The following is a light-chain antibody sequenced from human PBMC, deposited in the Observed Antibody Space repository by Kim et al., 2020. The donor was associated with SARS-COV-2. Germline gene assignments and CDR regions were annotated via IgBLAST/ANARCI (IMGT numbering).Light chain of an antibody. CDR1: DIGSQS. J-gene: IGLJ1*01. CDR3: QVWESTSDEKV. Sequence: SYELTQPPSVSVAPGETASITCGGDDIGSQSVHWYQQKPGQAPVLVIYYDRARPSGITERISGSKSGNAATLTISRVEAGDEADYYCQVWESTSDEKVFG. CDR2: YDR. V-gene: IGLV3-21*01.